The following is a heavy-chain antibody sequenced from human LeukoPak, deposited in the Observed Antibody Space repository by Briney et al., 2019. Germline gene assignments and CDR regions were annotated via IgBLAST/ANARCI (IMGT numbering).Heavy chain of an antibody. J-gene: IGHJ4*02. Sequence: GASVKVSCKASGYTFTSYDIHWVRQAPGQGLEWMGIINPSGGSTSYAQKFQGRVTMTRDMSTSTVYMELSSLRSEDTAVYYCATSWYYYDSSGAFDYWGQGTLVTVSS. CDR3: ATSWYYYDSSGAFDY. D-gene: IGHD3-22*01. CDR1: GYTFTSYD. V-gene: IGHV1-46*01. CDR2: INPSGGST.